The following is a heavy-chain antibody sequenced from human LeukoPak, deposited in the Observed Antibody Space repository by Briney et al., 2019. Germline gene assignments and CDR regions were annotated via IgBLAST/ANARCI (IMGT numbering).Heavy chain of an antibody. V-gene: IGHV3-33*01. CDR1: GFTFSSYG. D-gene: IGHD4-17*01. CDR3: ARGGWPNYGDHGFDY. CDR2: IWYDGSNK. Sequence: PGGSLRLSCAASGFTFSSYGMHWVRQAPGKGLEWVAAIWYDGSNKYYADSVKGRFTISGDNSKNTLYLQMNSLRAEDTAVYYCARGGWPNYGDHGFDYWGQGTLVTVSS. J-gene: IGHJ4*02.